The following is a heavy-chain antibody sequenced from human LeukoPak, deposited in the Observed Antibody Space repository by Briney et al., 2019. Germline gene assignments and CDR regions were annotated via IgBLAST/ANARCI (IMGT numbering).Heavy chain of an antibody. CDR1: GYTFTSYG. J-gene: IGHJ5*02. D-gene: IGHD2-2*01. Sequence: ASVKVSCKASGYTFTSYGISWVRQAPGQGLEWMGWISAYNGNTNYAQKLQGRVTMTTDTSTSTAYMELRSLRSDDTAVYYCARASVVPAALTSNWFDPWGQGTLVTVSS. CDR3: ARASVVPAALTSNWFDP. V-gene: IGHV1-18*01. CDR2: ISAYNGNT.